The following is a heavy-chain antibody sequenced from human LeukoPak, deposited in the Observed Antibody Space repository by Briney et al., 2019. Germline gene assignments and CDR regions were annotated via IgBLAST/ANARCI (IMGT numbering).Heavy chain of an antibody. Sequence: GGSLRLSCAASGFTFNRYRMTWVRQAPGKGLEGVANINQDGSDKYYVDSVGGRFTISRDNANSSLFLQMNSLRVEDTAVYYCARSQSTMTTWSMDYWGRGTRVTVSS. J-gene: IGHJ4*02. D-gene: IGHD4-17*01. CDR1: GFTFNRYR. V-gene: IGHV3-7*01. CDR3: ARSQSTMTTWSMDY. CDR2: INQDGSDK.